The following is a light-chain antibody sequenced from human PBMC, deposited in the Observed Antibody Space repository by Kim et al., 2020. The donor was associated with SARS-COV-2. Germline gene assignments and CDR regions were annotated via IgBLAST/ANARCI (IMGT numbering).Light chain of an antibody. CDR3: SSYAGGRYV. J-gene: IGLJ1*01. CDR2: EVT. Sequence: PSQSVTISCTGTRSDIGAYNYFSLYQPPPRTPPQLVICEVTQRPSGVPNRFSGSKSGNTASLIISGLQAEDEADYYCSSYAGGRYVFGTGTKVTVL. CDR1: RSDIGAYNY. V-gene: IGLV2-8*01.